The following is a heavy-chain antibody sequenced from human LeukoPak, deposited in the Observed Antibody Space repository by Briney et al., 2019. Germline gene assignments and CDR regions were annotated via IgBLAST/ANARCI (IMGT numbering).Heavy chain of an antibody. CDR2: IKPGGDTT. J-gene: IGHJ4*02. CDR3: SRGPSTTLTTF. D-gene: IGHD4-17*01. V-gene: IGHV3-7*01. CDR1: GFTFSDYY. Sequence: GGSLRLSCAASGFTFSDYYMSWIRQAPGKGLEWVANIKPGGDTTNYLDSVKGRFTISRDNAKSSLHLQMNGLTAEDTAVYYCSRGPSTTLTTFWGQGTMVTVSS.